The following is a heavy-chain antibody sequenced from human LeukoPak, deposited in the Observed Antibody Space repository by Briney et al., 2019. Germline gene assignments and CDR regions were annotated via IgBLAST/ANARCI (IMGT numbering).Heavy chain of an antibody. D-gene: IGHD3-16*01. J-gene: IGHJ4*02. CDR1: GGSFSGYY. CDR3: ARARGIRGAFDY. V-gene: IGHV4-34*01. Sequence: SETLSLTCAVYGGSFSGYYWSWIRQPPGKGLEWIGEINHGGSTNYNPSLKSRVTISVDTSKNQFSLKLSSVTAADTAVYYCARARGIRGAFDYWGQGTLVTVSS. CDR2: INHGGST.